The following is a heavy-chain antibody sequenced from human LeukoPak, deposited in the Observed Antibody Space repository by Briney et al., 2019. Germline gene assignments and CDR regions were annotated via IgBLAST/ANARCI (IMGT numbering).Heavy chain of an antibody. D-gene: IGHD2/OR15-2a*01. J-gene: IGHJ6*02. Sequence: ASVKVSCKASGYTFTSYYMHWVRQAPGQGLEWMGINNPSGGSTSYAQKFQGRVTMTRDTSTSTVYMELSSLRSEDTAVYYCARDLSPERGYYYCGMDVWGQGTTVTVSS. CDR3: ARDLSPERGYYYCGMDV. V-gene: IGHV1-46*01. CDR1: GYTFTSYY. CDR2: NNPSGGST.